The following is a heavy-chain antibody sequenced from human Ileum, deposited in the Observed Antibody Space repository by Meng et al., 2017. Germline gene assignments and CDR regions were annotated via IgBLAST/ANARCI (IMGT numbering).Heavy chain of an antibody. CDR1: GFTFSNAW. CDR2: IKSKTDGETI. Sequence: GGSLRLSCAASGFTFSNAWMNWVRQVPGKGLEWVGRIKSKTDGETIDYAAPVKGKFTISRDDSKNTLYLQMNSLKTEDTGIYYCITRANWGQGTLVTVSS. CDR3: ITRAN. J-gene: IGHJ4*02. V-gene: IGHV3-15*01.